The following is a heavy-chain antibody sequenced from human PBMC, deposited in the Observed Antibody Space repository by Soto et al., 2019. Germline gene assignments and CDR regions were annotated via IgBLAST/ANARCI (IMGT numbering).Heavy chain of an antibody. V-gene: IGHV4-4*02. D-gene: IGHD3-22*01. Sequence: QVQLQESGPGLVKPSGTLSLTCAVSGGSISSSYWWSWVRQPPGKGLEWIGEIYHSGSTNYNPSLNXRLTXSXHKSKNQFSLKLSSVTAADTAVYYCARRRITMIVVVFDAFDIWGQGTMVTVSS. J-gene: IGHJ3*02. CDR3: ARRRITMIVVVFDAFDI. CDR2: IYHSGST. CDR1: GGSISSSYW.